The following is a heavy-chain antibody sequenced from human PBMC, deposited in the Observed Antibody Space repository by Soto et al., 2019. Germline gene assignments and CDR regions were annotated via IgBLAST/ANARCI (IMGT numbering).Heavy chain of an antibody. CDR1: GFTFSSYA. J-gene: IGHJ6*02. V-gene: IGHV3-23*01. Sequence: EVQLLESGGGLVQPGGSLKLSCAASGFTFSSYAMSWVRQAPGKGLEWVSAISGSGGSTYYADSVKGRFTISRDNSKNTLYLQMNSLRAEDTAVYYCAKDLTPYYYYGMDVWGQGTTVTVSS. CDR3: AKDLTPYYYYGMDV. CDR2: ISGSGGST.